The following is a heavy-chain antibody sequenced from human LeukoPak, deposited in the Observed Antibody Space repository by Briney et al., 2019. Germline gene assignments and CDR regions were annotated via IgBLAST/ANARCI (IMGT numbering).Heavy chain of an antibody. D-gene: IGHD3-22*01. J-gene: IGHJ4*02. CDR2: IYSGGST. Sequence: GGSLRLSFAASGFTVSSNYMSWVRQAPGKGLEWVSVIYSGGSTYYADSVKGRFTISRDNSKNTLYLQMNSLRAEDTAVYYCASRGGYYYDSSGLVSWGQGTLVTVSS. CDR3: ASRGGYYYDSSGLVS. V-gene: IGHV3-66*01. CDR1: GFTVSSNY.